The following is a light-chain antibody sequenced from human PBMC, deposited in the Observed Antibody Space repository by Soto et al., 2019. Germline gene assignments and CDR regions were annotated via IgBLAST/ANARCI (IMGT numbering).Light chain of an antibody. V-gene: IGLV2-14*03. CDR1: SSDAGGYNY. J-gene: IGLJ1*01. CDR2: DVS. Sequence: QSALTQPASVSGSPGQSITISCTGTSSDAGGYNYVSWYQQHPGQAPKLMIYDVSDRPSGVSNRFSASKSGNTASLTISGLQAEDEADYYCTSYTSSTHFYVFGTGTKVTVL. CDR3: TSYTSSTHFYV.